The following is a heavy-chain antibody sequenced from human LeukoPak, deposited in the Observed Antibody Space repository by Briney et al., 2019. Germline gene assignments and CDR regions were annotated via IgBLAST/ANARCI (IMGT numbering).Heavy chain of an antibody. V-gene: IGHV4-39*01. Sequence: PSETLSLTCTVSGGSISSSSYYWGWIRQPPGKGLEWIGSIYYSGSTYYNPSLKSRVTISVDTSKNQFSLKLSSVTAADTAVYYCARIYSGYDEYYFDYWGQGTLVTVSS. D-gene: IGHD5-12*01. J-gene: IGHJ4*02. CDR1: GGSISSSSYY. CDR3: ARIYSGYDEYYFDY. CDR2: IYYSGST.